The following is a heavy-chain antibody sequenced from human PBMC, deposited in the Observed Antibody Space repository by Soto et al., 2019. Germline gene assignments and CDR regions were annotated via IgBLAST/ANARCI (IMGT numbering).Heavy chain of an antibody. CDR3: ARDPPIVATSY. V-gene: IGHV3-53*02. J-gene: IGHJ4*02. D-gene: IGHD5-12*01. CDR2: IYSGGST. CDR1: GFTVSSNY. Sequence: EVQLVETGGGLIQPGGSLRLSCAASGFTVSSNYMSWVRQAPGKGLEWVSVIYSGGSTYYADSVKGRFTISRDNSKNTLYLQMNSLRAEDTAVYYCARDPPIVATSYWGQGTLVTVSS.